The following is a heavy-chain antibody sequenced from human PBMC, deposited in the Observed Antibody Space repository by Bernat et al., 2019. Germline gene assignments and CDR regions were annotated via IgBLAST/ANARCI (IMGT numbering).Heavy chain of an antibody. CDR1: GFTFSGYW. V-gene: IGHV3-74*01. J-gene: IGHJ4*02. CDR2: INSDGSST. Sequence: EVQLVESGGGLVQPGGSLRLSCAASGFTFSGYWMHWVRQAPGKGLVWVSRINSDGSSTTYADSVKGRFTISRDNAKNTLYLQMNSLRAEDMAVYYCAREVGATLSLDYWGQGTLVTVSS. CDR3: AREVGATLSLDY. D-gene: IGHD1-26*01.